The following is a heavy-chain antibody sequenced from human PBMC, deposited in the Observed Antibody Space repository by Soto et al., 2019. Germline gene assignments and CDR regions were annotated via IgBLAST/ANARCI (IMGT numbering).Heavy chain of an antibody. CDR1: GYTFTTYQ. CDR2: INPSGGST. J-gene: IGHJ4*02. D-gene: IGHD1-1*01. CDR3: ARERDLEIFFY. Sequence: ASVKVSCKASGYTFTTYQIHWVRQAPGQGLEWMGTINPSGGSTSYAQRFQGRVTMTRDTSPSTVYMELSSLRSEDTAVYYCARERDLEIFFYWGQGTLVTVSS. V-gene: IGHV1-46*01.